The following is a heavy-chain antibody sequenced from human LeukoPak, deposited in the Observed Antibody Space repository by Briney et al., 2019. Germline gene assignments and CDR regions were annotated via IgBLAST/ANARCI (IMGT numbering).Heavy chain of an antibody. V-gene: IGHV1-2*02. CDR3: ARKRGDGYKGDAFDI. Sequence: ASVKVSCKASGYTFTGYYMHWVRQAPGQGLEWMGWINPNSGGTNYAQKFQGRVTMTRDTSISTAYMELSSLRSEDTAVYYCARKRGDGYKGDAFDIWGQGTMVTVSS. CDR1: GYTFTGYY. CDR2: INPNSGGT. J-gene: IGHJ3*02. D-gene: IGHD5-24*01.